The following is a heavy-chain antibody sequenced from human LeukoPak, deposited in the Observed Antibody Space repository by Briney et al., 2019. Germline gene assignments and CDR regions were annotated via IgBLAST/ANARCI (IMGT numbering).Heavy chain of an antibody. Sequence: SETLSLTCAVYGGSFSGYYWSWIRQPPGKGLEWIGEINHSGSTNYNPSLESRVTISVDTSKNQFSLKLSSVTAADTAVYYCARGRSGSPWYWGQGTLVTVSS. V-gene: IGHV4-34*01. J-gene: IGHJ4*02. CDR2: INHSGST. D-gene: IGHD3-10*01. CDR1: GGSFSGYY. CDR3: ARGRSGSPWY.